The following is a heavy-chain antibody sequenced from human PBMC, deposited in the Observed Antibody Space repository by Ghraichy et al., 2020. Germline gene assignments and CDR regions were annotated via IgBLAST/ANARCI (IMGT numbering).Heavy chain of an antibody. CDR3: GRDKGCSGGSCYTRAYYYYYGMDV. Sequence: GGSLRLSCAASGFTFSSYGMHWVRQAPGKGLEWVAVIWYDGSNKYYADSVKGRFTISRDNSKNTLYLQMNSLRAEDTAVYYCGRDKGCSGGSCYTRAYYYYYGMDVWGQGTTVTVSS. J-gene: IGHJ6*02. CDR2: IWYDGSNK. V-gene: IGHV3-33*01. D-gene: IGHD2-15*01. CDR1: GFTFSSYG.